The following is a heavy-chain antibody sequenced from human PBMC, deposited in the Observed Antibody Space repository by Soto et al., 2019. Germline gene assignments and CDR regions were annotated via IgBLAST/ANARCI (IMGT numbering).Heavy chain of an antibody. CDR1: GFTFSSYG. CDR3: AKSGGADYYDSSGLNWFDP. D-gene: IGHD3-22*01. CDR2: ISYDGSNK. J-gene: IGHJ5*02. V-gene: IGHV3-30*18. Sequence: QVQLVESGGGVVQPGRSLRLSCAASGFTFSSYGMHWVRQAPGKGLEWVAVISYDGSNKYYADSVKGRFTISRDNSKNTLYLQMNSLRAEDTAVYYCAKSGGADYYDSSGLNWFDPWGQGTLVTVSS.